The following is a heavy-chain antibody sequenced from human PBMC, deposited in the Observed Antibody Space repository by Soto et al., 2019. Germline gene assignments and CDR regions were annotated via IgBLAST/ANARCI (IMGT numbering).Heavy chain of an antibody. CDR1: GFTFSSYA. D-gene: IGHD3-3*01. CDR2: ISYDGSNK. Sequence: QVQLVESGGGVVQPGRSLRLSCAASGFTFSSYAMHWVRQAPGKGLEWVAVISYDGSNKYYADSVKGRFTISRDNSKNTLYLQMNSLRAEDTAVYYCARDLRFLEWSHYYYYGMDVWGQGTTVTVSS. V-gene: IGHV3-30-3*01. J-gene: IGHJ6*02. CDR3: ARDLRFLEWSHYYYYGMDV.